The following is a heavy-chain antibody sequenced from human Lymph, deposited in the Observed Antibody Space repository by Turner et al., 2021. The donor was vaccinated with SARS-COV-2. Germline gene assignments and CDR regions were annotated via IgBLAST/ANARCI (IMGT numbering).Heavy chain of an antibody. J-gene: IGHJ4*01. Sequence: VQLVGSGGGLVQPGGSLRLSCAASGFTFILYWMSWVRQAPGKGLEWVANIKQDGSEKYYVDSVNGRFTISRNNAKNSLYLQMNSLRAEDTAVYYCARVEMATIAFDYWGQGTLVPVSS. CDR1: GFTFILYW. CDR2: IKQDGSEK. D-gene: IGHD5-12*01. CDR3: ARVEMATIAFDY. V-gene: IGHV3-7*01.